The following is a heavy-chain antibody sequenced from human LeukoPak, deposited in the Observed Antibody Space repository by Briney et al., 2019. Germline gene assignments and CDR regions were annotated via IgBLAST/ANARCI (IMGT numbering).Heavy chain of an antibody. V-gene: IGHV3-23*01. CDR3: AKDHWDGYFRRAFDI. Sequence: QTGGSLGLSCAASGFIFSSYAMSWVRQAPGKGLEWVSAISGSGGTTYYADSVKGRFTFSRDNSKNTLYLQMSSLRVEDTAVYYCAKDHWDGYFRRAFDIWGQGTMVTVSS. D-gene: IGHD5-24*01. CDR1: GFIFSSYA. J-gene: IGHJ3*02. CDR2: ISGSGGTT.